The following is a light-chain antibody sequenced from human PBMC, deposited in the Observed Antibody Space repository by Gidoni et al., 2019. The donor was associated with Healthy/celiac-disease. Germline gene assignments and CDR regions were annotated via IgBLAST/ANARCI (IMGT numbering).Light chain of an antibody. CDR1: QSISSY. J-gene: IGKJ2*01. CDR3: QQSCSTPDT. Sequence: IQMTHSPSSLSASVGDRVTITCRASQSISSYLNWYQQKPGHAPKLLIYAASSLQSGVPSRFSGSGSGTDFTLTISSLQPEDFATYYCQQSCSTPDTFGQGTKLEIK. V-gene: IGKV1-39*01. CDR2: AAS.